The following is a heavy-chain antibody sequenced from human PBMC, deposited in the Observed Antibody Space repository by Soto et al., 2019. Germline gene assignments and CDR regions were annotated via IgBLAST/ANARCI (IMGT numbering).Heavy chain of an antibody. Sequence: EFMKISFLGCGYSCTNYWISWVRQNPGKGLGWRGIIYPGDSDIRYSPSIQGQVTISADKSISTAYLQWSSLKASDTAMYYCARHGYCSGGSCYSSYYSGLGVWGQGTPVTSP. D-gene: IGHD2-15*01. CDR1: GYSCTNYW. CDR3: ARHGYCSGGSCYSSYYSGLGV. J-gene: IGHJ6*02. V-gene: IGHV5-51*01. CDR2: IYPGDSDI.